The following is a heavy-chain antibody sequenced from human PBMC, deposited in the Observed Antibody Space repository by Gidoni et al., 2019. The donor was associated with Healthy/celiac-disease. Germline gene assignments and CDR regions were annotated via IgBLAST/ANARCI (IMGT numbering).Heavy chain of an antibody. D-gene: IGHD1-26*01. J-gene: IGHJ6*02. CDR1: GFTFASSA. CDR2: IVVGSGNT. CDR3: AAITSGSYSYYYYGMDV. V-gene: IGHV1-58*02. Sequence: QMQLVQSGPEVKKPGTSVKVSCKASGFTFASSAMQWVRQARGQRLEWIGWIVVGSGNTNYSQKFQERVTITRDMSTSTAYMELSSLRSEDTAVYYCAAITSGSYSYYYYGMDVWGQGTTVTVSS.